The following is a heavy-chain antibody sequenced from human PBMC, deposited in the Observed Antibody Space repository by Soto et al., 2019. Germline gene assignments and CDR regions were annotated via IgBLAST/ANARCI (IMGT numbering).Heavy chain of an antibody. CDR1: VFSFSNYA. Sequence: PGWSLRLSCATSVFSFSNYAMSWVRQAPGKGLEWVAGISSSGYTYYVDSLKGRFTISRDNSKNSLYLQMNSLRAEDTAVYYCAKDLIDYSNSYFDYWGQGTLVTVSS. CDR2: ISSSGYT. V-gene: IGHV3-23*01. CDR3: AKDLIDYSNSYFDY. D-gene: IGHD4-4*01. J-gene: IGHJ4*02.